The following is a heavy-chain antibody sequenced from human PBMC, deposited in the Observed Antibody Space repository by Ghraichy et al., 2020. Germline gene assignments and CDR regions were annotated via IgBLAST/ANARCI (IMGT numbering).Heavy chain of an antibody. CDR1: GFTFSSYG. V-gene: IGHV3-30*18. D-gene: IGHD5-18*01. CDR3: AKALDTASRDY. J-gene: IGHJ4*02. Sequence: LSLTCAASGFTFSSYGMHWVRQTPGKGLEWVAVISYDGSNKYYADSVKGRFTISRDNSKNTLYLQMNSLRAEDTAVYYCAKALDTASRDYWGQGTLVTVSS. CDR2: ISYDGSNK.